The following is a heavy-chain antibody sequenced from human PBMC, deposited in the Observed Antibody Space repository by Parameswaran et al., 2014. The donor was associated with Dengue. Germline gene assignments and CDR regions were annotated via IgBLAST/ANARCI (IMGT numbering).Heavy chain of an antibody. Sequence: WVRQAPGQGLEWMGWINPNSGGTNYAQKFQGRVTMTRDTSISTAYMELSRLRSDDTAVYYCATRSFIAAAGNVIDYWGQGTLVTVSS. V-gene: IGHV1-2*02. D-gene: IGHD6-13*01. J-gene: IGHJ4*02. CDR2: INPNSGGT. CDR3: ATRSFIAAAGNVIDY.